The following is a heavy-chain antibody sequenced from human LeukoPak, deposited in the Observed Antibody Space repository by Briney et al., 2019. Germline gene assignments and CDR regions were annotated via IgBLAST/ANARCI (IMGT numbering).Heavy chain of an antibody. CDR2: ITTYNGKT. CDR3: AARSGDLPYYFDY. CDR1: GYTFTRYG. V-gene: IGHV1-18*01. D-gene: IGHD1-26*01. J-gene: IGHJ4*02. Sequence: ASVKVSCKASGYTFTRYGISWMRQAPGQGLEWMGWITTYNGKTSYEQRFQGRVTMTTDTSTSTAYMELRSLRSDDTAVYYCAARSGDLPYYFDYWGQGTLVTVSS.